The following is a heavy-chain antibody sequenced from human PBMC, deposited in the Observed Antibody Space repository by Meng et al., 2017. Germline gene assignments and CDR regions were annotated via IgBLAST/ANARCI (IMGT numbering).Heavy chain of an antibody. Sequence: QGQVVGVGGDVGPAGRSLTLSCAASGFIFSNYEMHWVRQAPGKGLEWVACITKDGSRKYYLGSVRGRFTISRDNSKNTLYLEMNSLRSEDTALYYCARDFDYWGQGTLVTVSS. CDR1: GFIFSNYE. J-gene: IGHJ4*02. V-gene: IGHV3-30*16. CDR3: ARDFDY. CDR2: ITKDGSRK.